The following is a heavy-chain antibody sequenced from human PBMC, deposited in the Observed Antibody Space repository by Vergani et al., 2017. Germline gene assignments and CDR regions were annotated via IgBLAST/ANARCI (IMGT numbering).Heavy chain of an antibody. CDR1: GGSFSGYY. D-gene: IGHD2-15*01. V-gene: IGHV4-34*01. CDR2: INHSGST. J-gene: IGHJ4*02. CDR3: ARGKTIYRCSGGSGYPGRYFDY. Sequence: QVQLQQWGAGLLKPSETLSLTCAVYGGSFSGYYWSWIRQPPGKGLEWIGEINHSGSTNYNPVLKSRVTISVDTSKNQFSLKLSSVTAADTAVYYWARGKTIYRCSGGSGYPGRYFDYWGQGTLVTVSS.